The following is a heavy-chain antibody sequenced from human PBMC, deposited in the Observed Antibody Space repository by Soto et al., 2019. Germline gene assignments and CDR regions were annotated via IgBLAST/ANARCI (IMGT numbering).Heavy chain of an antibody. CDR1: GGSINSGGYC. Sequence: QVQLQESGPGLVKPSQTLSLTCTVSGGSINSGGYCWSWIRQHPGKGLDWIGCISYGGSTSYNPALKCGVTISVDTSKNQFSLKLTSVTAADTAVYYCSRGILVWGQGALITVSS. CDR3: SRGILV. J-gene: IGHJ4*02. CDR2: ISYGGST. D-gene: IGHD5-18*01. V-gene: IGHV4-31*03.